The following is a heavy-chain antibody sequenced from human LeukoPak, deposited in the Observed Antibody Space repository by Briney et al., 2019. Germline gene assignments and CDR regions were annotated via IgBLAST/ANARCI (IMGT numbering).Heavy chain of an antibody. CDR2: IYSNGDT. J-gene: IGHJ4*02. Sequence: GGSLRLSCAASGLTVTNNYWNWVRQPPGKGPEWISLIYSNGDTRYADSVKGRFTFSRDNSKNTLYLQMNSLRAEDTAVYYCAKVYRGYSGYGDYWGQGTLVTVSS. V-gene: IGHV3-66*01. CDR1: GLTVTNNY. CDR3: AKVYRGYSGYGDY. D-gene: IGHD5-12*01.